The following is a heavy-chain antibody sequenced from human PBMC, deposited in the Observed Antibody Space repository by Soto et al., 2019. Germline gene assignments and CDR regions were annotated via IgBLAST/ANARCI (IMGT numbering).Heavy chain of an antibody. CDR2: IYYSGST. CDR3: ARVGYSGYDDYYFGY. D-gene: IGHD5-12*01. Sequence: SETLSLTCTVSGVSISSGGYYWSWIRQHPGKGLEWIGYIYYSGSTYYNPSLKSRVTISVDTSKNQFSLKLSSVTAADTAVYYCARVGYSGYDDYYFGYWGQGTLVTVSS. CDR1: GVSISSGGYY. J-gene: IGHJ4*02. V-gene: IGHV4-31*03.